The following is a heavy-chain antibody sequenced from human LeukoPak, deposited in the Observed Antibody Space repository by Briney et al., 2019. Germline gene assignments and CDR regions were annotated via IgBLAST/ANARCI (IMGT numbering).Heavy chain of an antibody. V-gene: IGHV3-21*01. CDR2: ISTSSRYI. Sequence: GGSLRLSCAAPGFTLSNYDMNWVRQALGKGLEWVSSISTSSRYIYYKDSVRGRFTISRDDAKNSLHLEMNSLRAEDTAVYYCARADCSSSTCYLRRSWFDPWGQGTLVTVSS. CDR1: GFTLSNYD. J-gene: IGHJ5*02. CDR3: ARADCSSSTCYLRRSWFDP. D-gene: IGHD2-2*01.